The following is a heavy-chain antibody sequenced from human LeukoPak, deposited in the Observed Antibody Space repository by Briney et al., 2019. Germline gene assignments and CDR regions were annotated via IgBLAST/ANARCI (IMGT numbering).Heavy chain of an antibody. Sequence: PGGSLRLSCAASGFTFSTYSMTWVRQAPGKGLEWVSYISGSSSAIYYADSVKGRFTMSRDSAKNSLYLQMNSLRDEDTAVYYCARDLPDYWGQGTLVTVSS. CDR2: ISGSSSAI. CDR3: ARDLPDY. J-gene: IGHJ4*02. CDR1: GFTFSTYS. V-gene: IGHV3-48*02.